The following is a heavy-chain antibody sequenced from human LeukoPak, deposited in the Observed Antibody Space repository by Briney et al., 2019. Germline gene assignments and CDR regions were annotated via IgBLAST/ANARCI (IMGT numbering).Heavy chain of an antibody. CDR3: AKETVAATGAAPNWFDP. CDR2: ISYDESDK. D-gene: IGHD2-15*01. V-gene: IGHV3-30*18. Sequence: PGGSLRLSCAASGFTYSNYGMHWVRQAPGKGLEWVAVISYDESDKYYADSVKGRFTISRDNSKNSLYLQMNSLRTEDTALYYCAKETVAATGAAPNWFDPWGQGTLVTVSS. J-gene: IGHJ5*02. CDR1: GFTYSNYG.